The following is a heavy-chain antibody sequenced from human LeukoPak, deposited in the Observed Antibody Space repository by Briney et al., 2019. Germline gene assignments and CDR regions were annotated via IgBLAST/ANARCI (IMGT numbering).Heavy chain of an antibody. CDR3: ARGDFWSGSSGNYYYGMDV. V-gene: IGHV3-30-3*01. D-gene: IGHD3-3*01. CDR2: ISYDGSNK. Sequence: GRSLRLSCAASGFTFSSYAMHWVRQAPGKGLEWVAVISYDGSNKYYADSVKGQFTISRDNSKNTLYLQMNSLRAEDTAVYYCARGDFWSGSSGNYYYGMDVWGQGTTVTVSS. J-gene: IGHJ6*02. CDR1: GFTFSSYA.